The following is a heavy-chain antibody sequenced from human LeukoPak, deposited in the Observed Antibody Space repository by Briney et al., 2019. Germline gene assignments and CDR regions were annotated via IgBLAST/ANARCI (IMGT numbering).Heavy chain of an antibody. J-gene: IGHJ4*02. CDR3: AKVGAGITMIVVVMNYFDY. CDR2: ISGSGGST. Sequence: GASLRLSCAASGFTFSSYAMSWVRQAPGKGLEWVSAISGSGGSTYYADSVKGRFTISRDNSKNTLYLQMNSLRAEDTAVYYCAKVGAGITMIVVVMNYFDYWGQGTLVTVSS. D-gene: IGHD3-22*01. V-gene: IGHV3-23*01. CDR1: GFTFSSYA.